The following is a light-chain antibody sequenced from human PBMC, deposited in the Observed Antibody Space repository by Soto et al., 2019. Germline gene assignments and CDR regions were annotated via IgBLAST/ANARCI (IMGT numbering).Light chain of an antibody. J-gene: IGKJ1*01. CDR2: DVS. V-gene: IGKV3-11*01. CDR3: QQRADWPPTWA. CDR1: QSSHY. Sequence: EVVLTQSPATLSLSPGESATLSCRSSQSSHYLAWYQQKPGQAPRLLIYDVSNRATDIPARFSGGGSQTDFTLTISGLEPEDFAVYYCQQRADWPPTWAFGQGTKVEVK.